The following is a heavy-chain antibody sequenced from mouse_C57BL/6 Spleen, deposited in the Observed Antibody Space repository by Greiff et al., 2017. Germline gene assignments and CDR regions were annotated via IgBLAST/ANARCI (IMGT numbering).Heavy chain of an antibody. J-gene: IGHJ1*03. CDR3: ARRDGGNGYFDV. V-gene: IGHV1-4*01. CDR2: INPSSGYT. Sequence: VQRVESGAELARPGASVKMSCKASGYTFTSYTMHWVKQRPGQGLEWIGYINPSSGYTKYNQKFKDKATLTADKSSSTAYMQLSSLTSEDSAVYYCARRDGGNGYFDVWGTGTTVTVSS. D-gene: IGHD2-1*01. CDR1: GYTFTSYT.